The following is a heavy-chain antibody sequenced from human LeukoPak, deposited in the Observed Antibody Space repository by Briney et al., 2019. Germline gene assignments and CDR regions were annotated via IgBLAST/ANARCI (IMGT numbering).Heavy chain of an antibody. Sequence: PGGALRLSCAAAGFTFSSYGMHWVRQAPGKGPEWVAGIWYDGSNKYYADSVKGRFTISRDNSKNTLYLQMNSLRAEDTAVYYCAREPMGSYDFWSGYLDYWGQGTLVTVSS. V-gene: IGHV3-33*01. J-gene: IGHJ4*02. CDR3: AREPMGSYDFWSGYLDY. CDR2: IWYDGSNK. CDR1: GFTFSSYG. D-gene: IGHD3-3*01.